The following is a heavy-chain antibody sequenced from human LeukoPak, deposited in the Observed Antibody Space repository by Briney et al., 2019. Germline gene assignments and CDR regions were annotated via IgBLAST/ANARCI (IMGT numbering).Heavy chain of an antibody. J-gene: IGHJ4*02. CDR2: IYWDDDK. Sequence: KSGPTLVHPTPPLTLTFTFTGFWLGTRGGGVGWIRQPPVKALEWLSLIYWDDDKRYSPSLKSRLTITKDTSKNQVVLTMTNMDPVDTATYYCAHRRYGDPDYWGQGTLVTVSS. D-gene: IGHD4-17*01. CDR3: AHRRYGDPDY. V-gene: IGHV2-5*02. CDR1: GFWLGTRGGG.